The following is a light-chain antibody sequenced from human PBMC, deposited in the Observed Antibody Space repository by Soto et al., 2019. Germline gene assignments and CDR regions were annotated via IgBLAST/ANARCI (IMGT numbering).Light chain of an antibody. J-gene: IGKJ5*01. CDR3: QQYNRYPVT. Sequence: DLQMTQSPSSLSASIGDRVTITCRASHDISNFLAWFQQKPGKAPKSLISAASSLQSGVPSKFSGSGSGTDFTLTISSLQPEDSATYYCQQYNRYPVTFGQGTRLEIK. CDR1: HDISNF. CDR2: AAS. V-gene: IGKV1-16*02.